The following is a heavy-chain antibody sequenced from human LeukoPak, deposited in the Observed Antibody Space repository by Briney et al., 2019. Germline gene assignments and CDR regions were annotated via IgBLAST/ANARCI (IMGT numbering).Heavy chain of an antibody. CDR2: INHSGST. CDR3: AGGRKRTAMVTRGSYFDY. V-gene: IGHV4-34*01. Sequence: SETPSLTCAVYGGSFSGYYWSWIRQPPGKGLEWIGEINHSGSTNYNPSLKSRVTISVDTSKNQFSLKLSSVTAADTAVYYCAGGRKRTAMVTRGSYFDYWGQGTLVTASS. D-gene: IGHD5-18*01. CDR1: GGSFSGYY. J-gene: IGHJ4*02.